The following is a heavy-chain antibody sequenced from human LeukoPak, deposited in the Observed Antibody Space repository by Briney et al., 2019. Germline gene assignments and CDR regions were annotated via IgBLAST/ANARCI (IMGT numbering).Heavy chain of an antibody. CDR3: ARDQGYYGSGTVDY. V-gene: IGHV1-18*04. D-gene: IGHD3-10*01. CDR1: GYTFTSYG. CDR2: ISAYNGNT. J-gene: IGHJ4*02. Sequence: ASVKVSCKASGYTFTSYGIGWVRQAPGQGLEWMGWISAYNGNTNYAQKLQGRVTMTTDTSTSTAYMELRSLRSDDTAVYYCARDQGYYGSGTVDYWGQGTLVTVSS.